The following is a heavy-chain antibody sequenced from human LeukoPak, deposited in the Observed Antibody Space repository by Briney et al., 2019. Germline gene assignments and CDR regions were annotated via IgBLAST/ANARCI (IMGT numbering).Heavy chain of an antibody. V-gene: IGHV4-30-4*08. D-gene: IGHD4-23*01. CDR1: GGSITSYY. Sequence: SETLSLTCTVSGGSITSYYWTWIRQPPGKGLEWIGYIYYSGSTYYNPSLKSRVTISVDTSKDQFSLKLSSVTAADTAVYYCARDLLNEGNHLDYWGQGTLVTVSS. CDR3: ARDLLNEGNHLDY. J-gene: IGHJ4*02. CDR2: IYYSGST.